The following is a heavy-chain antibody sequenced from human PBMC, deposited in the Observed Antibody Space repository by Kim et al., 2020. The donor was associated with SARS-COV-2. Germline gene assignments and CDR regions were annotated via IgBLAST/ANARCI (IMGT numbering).Heavy chain of an antibody. CDR3: ARDIRGALRGIVVVPAATFDP. CDR1: GGSISSSSYY. D-gene: IGHD2-2*01. Sequence: SETLSLTCTVSGGSISSSSYYRGWIRQPPGKGLEWIGSIYYSGSTYYNPSLKSRVTISVDTSKNQFSLKLSSVTAADTAVYYCARDIRGALRGIVVVPAATFDPWGQGTLVTVSS. J-gene: IGHJ5*02. CDR2: IYYSGST. V-gene: IGHV4-39*02.